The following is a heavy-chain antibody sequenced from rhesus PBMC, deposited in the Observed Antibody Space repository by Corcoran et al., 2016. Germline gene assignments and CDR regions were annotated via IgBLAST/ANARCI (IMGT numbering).Heavy chain of an antibody. D-gene: IGHD3-34*01. CDR3: ARQGGGVIVWVDY. CDR1: GGSISSNY. Sequence: QLQLQESGPGLVKPSETLSLTCAVSGGSISSNYWSWIRQPPGKGLEWIGRISGSGGSTDYNPSFKSRSTSSTDTSKKQFSLKLSSVTAADTAVYYCARQGGGVIVWVDYWGQGVLVTVSS. V-gene: IGHV4-173*01. J-gene: IGHJ4*01. CDR2: ISGSGGST.